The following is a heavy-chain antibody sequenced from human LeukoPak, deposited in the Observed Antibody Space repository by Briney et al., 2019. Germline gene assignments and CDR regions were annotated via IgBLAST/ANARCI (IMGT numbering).Heavy chain of an antibody. J-gene: IGHJ6*03. Sequence: ASVKVSCTASGYTFTIYDINWVRQATGQGLEGMGWMNPNSGNTGYAQKFQGRVTITRNTSISTAYMELSSLRSEDTAVYYCARAAGSGWYVEYMDVWGKGTTVTVSS. V-gene: IGHV1-8*03. CDR1: GYTFTIYD. D-gene: IGHD6-19*01. CDR3: ARAAGSGWYVEYMDV. CDR2: MNPNSGNT.